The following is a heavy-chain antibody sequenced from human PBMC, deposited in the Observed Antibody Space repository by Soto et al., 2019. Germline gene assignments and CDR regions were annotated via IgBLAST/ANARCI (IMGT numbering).Heavy chain of an antibody. J-gene: IGHJ5*02. CDR2: IYYSGST. CDR3: ARQKWEQPKWFDP. Sequence: SETLSLTCAVYGGSFSGYYWSWIRQPPGKGLEWIGEIYYSGSTNYNASLKGRVTISVDTSKNQFSLRLTSVTATDTAVYFCARQKWEQPKWFDPWGQGTLVTVSS. V-gene: IGHV4-34*01. CDR1: GGSFSGYY. D-gene: IGHD1-26*01.